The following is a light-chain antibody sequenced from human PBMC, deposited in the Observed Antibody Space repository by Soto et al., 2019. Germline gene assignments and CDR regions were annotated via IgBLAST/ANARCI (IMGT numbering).Light chain of an antibody. J-gene: IGKJ1*01. CDR2: TTS. CDR1: QSISTF. V-gene: IGKV1-39*01. Sequence: DIHMTQSPSSLSASVGDIVTITCRASQSISTFLNWYQQNPGKDPNLLIYTTSTLHGGVPSRFSGSGSGTDFTLTISSLQPEDFATYFCQQSFTAPWTFGQGTRVEIK. CDR3: QQSFTAPWT.